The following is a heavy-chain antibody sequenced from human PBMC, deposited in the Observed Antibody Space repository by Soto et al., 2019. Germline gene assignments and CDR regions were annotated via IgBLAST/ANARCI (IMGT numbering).Heavy chain of an antibody. V-gene: IGHV3-23*01. CDR1: GITFSSYA. J-gene: IGHJ4*02. D-gene: IGHD2-2*01. CDR2: ISGSGGTT. Sequence: SGGSLRLSCAASGITFSSYAMTWVRQAPGKGLEWVSAISGSGGTTYYADSVKGRFTISRDNSNYTLYLQMSSLTADDTAVYYCAILNAYCSSTSCYGLDYWGQGTLVTVSS. CDR3: AILNAYCSSTSCYGLDY.